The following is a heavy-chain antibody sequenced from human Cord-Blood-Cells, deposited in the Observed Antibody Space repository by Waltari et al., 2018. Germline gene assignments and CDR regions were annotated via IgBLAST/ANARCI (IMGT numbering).Heavy chain of an antibody. D-gene: IGHD6-13*01. V-gene: IGHV3-53*01. Sequence: EVQLVESGGGLIQPGGSLRLSCAASGFTVSSNYMSWVRRAPGKGLGSVSVIYSGGSTDYADSVKGRFTISRDNSKNTLYLQMNSLRAEDTAVYYCARDIAAADPVDDYWGQGTLVTVSS. CDR2: IYSGGST. CDR3: ARDIAAADPVDDY. J-gene: IGHJ4*02. CDR1: GFTVSSNY.